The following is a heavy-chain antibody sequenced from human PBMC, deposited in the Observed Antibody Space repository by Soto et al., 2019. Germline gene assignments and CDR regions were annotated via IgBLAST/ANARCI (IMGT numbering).Heavy chain of an antibody. CDR3: TRDASRDSSARGWFDP. J-gene: IGHJ5*02. D-gene: IGHD6-13*01. CDR2: ISSNSAYI. CDR1: GFTFRSFT. V-gene: IGHV3-21*01. Sequence: GGSLRLSCAASGFTFRSFTMNWVRQAPGKGLEWVTTISSNSAYIYYTDALRGRFTISRDNAKNSLHLQMNSLRAEDTAVYYCTRDASRDSSARGWFDPWGPGTLVTVSS.